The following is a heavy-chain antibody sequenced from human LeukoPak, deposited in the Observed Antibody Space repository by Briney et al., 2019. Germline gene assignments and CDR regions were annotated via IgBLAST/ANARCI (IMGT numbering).Heavy chain of an antibody. CDR2: ISYDGSNK. J-gene: IGHJ4*02. CDR1: GFTFSSYA. V-gene: IGHV3-30*04. CDR3: AKERGDYMYYFDY. Sequence: GGSLRLSCAASGFTFSSYAMHWVRQAPGKGLEWVAVISYDGSNKYYADSVEGRFTISRDNSKNTLYLQMNSLRAEDTAVYYCAKERGDYMYYFDYWGQGTLVTVSS. D-gene: IGHD4-17*01.